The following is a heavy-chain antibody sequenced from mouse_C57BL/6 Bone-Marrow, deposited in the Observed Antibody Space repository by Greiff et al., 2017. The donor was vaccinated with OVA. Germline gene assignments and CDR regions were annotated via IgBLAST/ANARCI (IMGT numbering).Heavy chain of an antibody. Sequence: VKLMESGPGLVAPSQSLSITCTVSGFSFTSYGVDWVRQSPGKGLEWLGVIWGVGSTNYNSALKSRLSISKDNSKSQVFLKMNSLQTDDTAMYYCASGTWAMDYWGQGTSVTVSS. CDR2: IWGVGST. V-gene: IGHV2-6*01. CDR3: ASGTWAMDY. CDR1: GFSFTSYG. J-gene: IGHJ4*01.